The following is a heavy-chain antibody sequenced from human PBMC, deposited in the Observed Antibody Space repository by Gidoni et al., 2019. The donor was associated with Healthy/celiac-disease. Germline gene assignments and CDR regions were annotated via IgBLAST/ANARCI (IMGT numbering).Heavy chain of an antibody. Sequence: QVQLVQSGAEVKKPVASVKVSCKASGYTFTRYGIRWLRQAPGQGLEWMGWISAYNGNTNYAQKLQGRVTMTTDTSTSTAYMEMRSLRSDDTAVYYCARGIAGFDFWSEGREWFDPWGQGTLVTVSS. J-gene: IGHJ5*02. CDR2: ISAYNGNT. CDR1: GYTFTRYG. D-gene: IGHD3-3*01. V-gene: IGHV1-18*01. CDR3: ARGIAGFDFWSEGREWFDP.